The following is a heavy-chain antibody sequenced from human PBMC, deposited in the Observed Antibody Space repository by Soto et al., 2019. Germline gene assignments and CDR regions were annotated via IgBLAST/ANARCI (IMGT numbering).Heavy chain of an antibody. Sequence: DVNLVQSGGGSAQPGGSLRLSCATSGFTFSTYAMTWVRQVPGRGLQWVSTIPPDETGFYTISVKGRFTISRDNYRGIVYLQMNDLWVEDAAIYYCAKDRLPTSGQRFYFDSWGQGSLVTVSS. CDR1: GFTFSTYA. V-gene: IGHV3-23*04. CDR3: AKDRLPTSGQRFYFDS. D-gene: IGHD2-15*01. CDR2: IPPDETG. J-gene: IGHJ4*02.